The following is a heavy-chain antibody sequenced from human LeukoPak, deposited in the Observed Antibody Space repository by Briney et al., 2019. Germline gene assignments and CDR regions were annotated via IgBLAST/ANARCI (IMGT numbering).Heavy chain of an antibody. CDR3: ARDGADTYGYYFDY. D-gene: IGHD5-18*01. J-gene: IGHJ4*02. V-gene: IGHV3-33*08. CDR1: GFSFSSFA. CDR2: IWFDGTKT. Sequence: GGSLRLSCAASGFSFSSFAMHWVRQAPGKGLEWVAFIWFDGTKTLYADSVKGRFTVSRDNSENILFLQMNSLRAEDTAVYYCARDGADTYGYYFDYWGQGILVTVSS.